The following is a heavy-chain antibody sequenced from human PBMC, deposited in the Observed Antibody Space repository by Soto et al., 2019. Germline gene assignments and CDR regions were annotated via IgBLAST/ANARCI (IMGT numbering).Heavy chain of an antibody. CDR3: EKLGNTLSYDSTGSPMDV. V-gene: IGHV3-23*01. D-gene: IGHD3-22*01. CDR2: ISGSGGST. CDR1: GFTFSSYA. J-gene: IGHJ6*04. Sequence: PGGSLRLSCAASGFTFSSYAMSWVRQAPGKVLEWVSAISGSGGSTYYADSVKGRFTISRDNSKNTLFLQMNSLRAEDTAAYYCEKLGNTLSYDSTGSPMDVWGKGTTVTVS.